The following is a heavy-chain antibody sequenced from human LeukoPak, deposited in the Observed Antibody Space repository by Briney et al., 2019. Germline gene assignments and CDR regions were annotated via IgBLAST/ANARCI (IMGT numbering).Heavy chain of an antibody. CDR3: ARSSGSYFNAFDI. D-gene: IGHD1-26*01. CDR2: IGTAGAT. J-gene: IGHJ3*02. Sequence: GGSLRLSCAASGFTFSDYDMHWIRQSTGKGLEWVSGIGTAGATYYPGSVKGRFTISRENAKNSLYLQMNSLRAGDTAVYYCARSSGSYFNAFDIWGQGTMVTVSP. V-gene: IGHV3-13*01. CDR1: GFTFSDYD.